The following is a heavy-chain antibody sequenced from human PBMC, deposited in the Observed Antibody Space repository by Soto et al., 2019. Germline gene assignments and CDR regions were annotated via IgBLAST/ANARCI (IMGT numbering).Heavy chain of an antibody. D-gene: IGHD2-15*01. CDR3: AREHCRGGSCYSGFDP. CDR1: VGSVSSYSAA. J-gene: IGHJ5*02. V-gene: IGHV6-1*01. CDR2: TYYRSKWYN. Sequence: SHTLTHTCAISVGSVSSYSAAWNWIRQSPSRGLEWLGRTYYRSKWYNDYAVSVKSRITINPDTSKNQFSLQLNSVTPEDTAVYFCAREHCRGGSCYSGFDPWGQGTLVTVSS.